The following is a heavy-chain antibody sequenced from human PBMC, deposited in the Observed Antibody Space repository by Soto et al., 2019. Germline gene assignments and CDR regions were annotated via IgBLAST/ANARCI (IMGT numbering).Heavy chain of an antibody. CDR2: IIPIFGTA. CDR1: GGTFSSYA. J-gene: IGHJ5*02. V-gene: IGHV1-69*13. D-gene: IGHD1-26*01. CDR3: ARDGILGVEMVQRGFDP. Sequence: SVKVSCKASGGTFSSYAISWVRQAPGQGPEWMGGIIPIFGTANYAQKFQGRVTITADESTSTAYMELSSLRSEDTAVYYCARDGILGVEMVQRGFDPWGQGTLVTVSS.